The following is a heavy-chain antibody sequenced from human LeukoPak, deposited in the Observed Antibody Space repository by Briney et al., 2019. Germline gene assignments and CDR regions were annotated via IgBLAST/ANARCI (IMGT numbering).Heavy chain of an antibody. CDR1: GGSISSGGYS. J-gene: IGHJ4*02. V-gene: IGHV4-30-2*01. Sequence: SQTLSLTCAVSGGSISSGGYSWSWIRQPPGKGLEWIGYIYHSGSTCYNPSLKSRVTISVDRSKNQFSLKLSSVTAADTAVYYCARDGDRAYFDYWGQGTLVTVSS. CDR2: IYHSGST. D-gene: IGHD4-17*01. CDR3: ARDGDRAYFDY.